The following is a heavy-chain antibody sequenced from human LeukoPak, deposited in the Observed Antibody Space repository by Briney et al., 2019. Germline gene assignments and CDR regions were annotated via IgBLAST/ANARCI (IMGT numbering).Heavy chain of an antibody. V-gene: IGHV1-18*04. J-gene: IGHJ4*02. Sequence: GASVKVSCKASGYTFTSYGISWVRQAPGQGLEWMGWISAYNGNTNYAQKLQGRVTMTTDTSTSTAYMELRSLRSDDTAVYYCARANNIVVVPAAKGLDYWGQGTLVTVSS. CDR3: ARANNIVVVPAAKGLDY. D-gene: IGHD2-2*01. CDR1: GYTFTSYG. CDR2: ISAYNGNT.